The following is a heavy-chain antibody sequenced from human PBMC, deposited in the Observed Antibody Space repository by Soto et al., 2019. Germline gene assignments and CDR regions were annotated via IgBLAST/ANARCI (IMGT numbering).Heavy chain of an antibody. CDR1: GFTFSSYA. V-gene: IGHV3-23*01. CDR3: AKKTVTPSFNFDY. Sequence: EVQLLESGGGLVQPGGALRLSCAASGFTFSSYAMSWVRQAPGKGLEWVSAISGSGGSTYYADSVKGRFTISRDNSKNTLYLQMNSLRAEYTAVYYCAKKTVTPSFNFDYWGQGTLVTVSS. CDR2: ISGSGGST. J-gene: IGHJ4*02. D-gene: IGHD4-17*01.